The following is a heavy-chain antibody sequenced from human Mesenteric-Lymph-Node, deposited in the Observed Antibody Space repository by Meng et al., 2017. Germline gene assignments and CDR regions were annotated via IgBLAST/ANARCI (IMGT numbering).Heavy chain of an antibody. V-gene: IGHV1-18*01. Sequence: ASVKVSCKASGYTFTSYGISWVRQAPGQGLEWMGWISAYNGNTNYAQKLQGRVTMTTDTSTSTAYMELRSLRSDDTAVYYCAREPVSYYYDSSGYYGFDYWGQGTLVTVSS. CDR2: ISAYNGNT. D-gene: IGHD3-22*01. J-gene: IGHJ4*02. CDR1: GYTFTSYG. CDR3: AREPVSYYYDSSGYYGFDY.